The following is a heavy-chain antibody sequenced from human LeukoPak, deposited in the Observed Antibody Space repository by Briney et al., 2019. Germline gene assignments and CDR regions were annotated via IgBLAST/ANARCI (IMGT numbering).Heavy chain of an antibody. D-gene: IGHD4-11*01. J-gene: IGHJ6*03. CDR3: AKDASDYSPPGHMDV. V-gene: IGHV3-30*18. CDR1: GFTFSSYG. CDR2: IWYGGSNK. Sequence: PGRSLRLSCAASGFTFSSYGMHWVRQAPGKGLEWVAIIWYGGSNKYYADSVKGRFTISRDNSKNTLYLQMNSLRAEDTAVYYCAKDASDYSPPGHMDVWGKGTTVTVSS.